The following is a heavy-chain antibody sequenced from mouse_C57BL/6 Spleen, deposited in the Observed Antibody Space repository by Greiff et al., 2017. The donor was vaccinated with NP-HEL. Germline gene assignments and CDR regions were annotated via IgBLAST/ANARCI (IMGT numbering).Heavy chain of an antibody. D-gene: IGHD1-1*01. CDR1: GFSFNTYA. J-gene: IGHJ2*01. CDR3: VRDTTVVPLDY. CDR2: IRSKSNNYAT. V-gene: IGHV10-1*01. Sequence: DVHLVESGGGLVQPKGSLKLSCAASGFSFNTYAMNWVRQAPGKGLEWVARIRSKSNNYATYYADSVKDRFTISRDDSESMLYLQMNNLKTEDTAMYYCVRDTTVVPLDYWGQGTTLTVSS.